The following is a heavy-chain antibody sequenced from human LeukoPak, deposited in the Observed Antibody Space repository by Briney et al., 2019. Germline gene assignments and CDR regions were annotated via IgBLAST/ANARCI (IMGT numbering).Heavy chain of an antibody. D-gene: IGHD3-22*01. CDR2: ISGSGGST. Sequence: GGSLRLSCAASGFTFSSYAMSWVRQAPGKGLEWVSAISGSGGSTYYADSVKGRFTISRDNSENTLYLQMHSLRAEDTAVYYCARDRPNYYGSDGHYYRRDGDYWGRGTLVSVSS. CDR1: GFTFSSYA. CDR3: ARDRPNYYGSDGHYYRRDGDY. V-gene: IGHV3-23*01. J-gene: IGHJ4*02.